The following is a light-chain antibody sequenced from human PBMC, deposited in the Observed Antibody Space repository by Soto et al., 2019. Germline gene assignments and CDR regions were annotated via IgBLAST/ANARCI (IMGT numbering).Light chain of an antibody. CDR1: SSDVGGYNY. J-gene: IGLJ3*02. Sequence: QSALTQPASVSGSPGQSITISCTGTSSDVGGYNYVSWYQQHPGKAPRLLIYDVTRRPSGVSNRCSASKSGNTASLTISGRQAEDEADYYCTSYTSTSAPGVFGGGTKLTVL. CDR3: TSYTSTSAPGV. CDR2: DVT. V-gene: IGLV2-14*03.